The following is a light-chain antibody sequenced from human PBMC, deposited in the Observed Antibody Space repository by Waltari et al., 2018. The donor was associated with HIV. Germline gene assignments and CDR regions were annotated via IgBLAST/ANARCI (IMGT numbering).Light chain of an antibody. V-gene: IGLV2-23*02. CDR1: SSAVGAYTL. J-gene: IGLJ3*02. CDR2: EVT. Sequence: QSALTQSASVSGSPGQSITISCTGTSSAVGAYTLVSWYQQHPGEVPKLMIYEVTKRPSGFSTRFSGSKSANTASLTISWLQAEDEADYYCCSYAGSGLVFGGGTKLTVL. CDR3: CSYAGSGLV.